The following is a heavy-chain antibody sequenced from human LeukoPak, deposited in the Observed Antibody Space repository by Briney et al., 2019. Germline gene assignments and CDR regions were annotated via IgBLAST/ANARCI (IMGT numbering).Heavy chain of an antibody. D-gene: IGHD3-22*01. V-gene: IGHV3-7*01. Sequence: GGSLRLSCAASGFTFSSYWMSWVRQAPGKGLEWVANIKQDGSEKYYVDSVKGRFTISRDNAKNPLYLQMNSLRAEDTAVYYCARLLWSYDSSGHEYFQHWGQGTLVTVSS. CDR2: IKQDGSEK. CDR3: ARLLWSYDSSGHEYFQH. CDR1: GFTFSSYW. J-gene: IGHJ1*01.